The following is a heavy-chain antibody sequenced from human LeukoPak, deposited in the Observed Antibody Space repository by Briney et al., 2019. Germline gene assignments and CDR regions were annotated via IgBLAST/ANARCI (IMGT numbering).Heavy chain of an antibody. J-gene: IGHJ4*02. D-gene: IGHD6-19*01. Sequence: PGGSLRLSCAASGFPFSSYAMSWVRQAPGKGLEWVSTISDSGGATYYADSVKGRFTVSRDNSKNTLYLQMNSLRVEDTAVYYCAKRRIPVPGMDYFDSWGQGTLVTVSS. CDR1: GFPFSSYA. CDR2: ISDSGGAT. V-gene: IGHV3-23*01. CDR3: AKRRIPVPGMDYFDS.